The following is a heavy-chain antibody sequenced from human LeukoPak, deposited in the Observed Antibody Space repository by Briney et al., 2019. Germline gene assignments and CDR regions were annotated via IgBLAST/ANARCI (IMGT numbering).Heavy chain of an antibody. CDR3: ARVEVGAANRQWYGMDV. CDR1: GGSISSYY. CDR2: VDYRGNT. D-gene: IGHD2-15*01. Sequence: PSETLSLTCTISGGSISSYYRSWIRQPPGKGLEWIGYVDYRGNTNYNPSLKSRVTISIDTSKSLFSLKLNSVTAADTAVYYCARVEVGAANRQWYGMDVWGQGTTVTVSS. J-gene: IGHJ6*02. V-gene: IGHV4-59*01.